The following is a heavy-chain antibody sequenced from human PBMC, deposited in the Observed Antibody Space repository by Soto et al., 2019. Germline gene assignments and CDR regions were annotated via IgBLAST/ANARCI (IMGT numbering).Heavy chain of an antibody. V-gene: IGHV1-3*01. J-gene: IGHJ5*02. CDR3: ARDGVVPARYNWFDP. CDR1: GYTFTSYA. D-gene: IGHD2-2*01. CDR2: INAGNGNT. Sequence: ASVKVSWKDSGYTFTSYAMDWLRQAPEQRLEWMGWINAGNGNTKYSQKFQGRVTITRDTSASTAYMELSSLRSEDTAVYYCARDGVVPARYNWFDPWGQGTMVTVS.